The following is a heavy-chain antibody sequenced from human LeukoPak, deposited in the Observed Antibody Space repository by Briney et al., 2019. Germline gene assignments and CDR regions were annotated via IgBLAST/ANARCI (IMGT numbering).Heavy chain of an antibody. Sequence: GGSLRLSCAASGFTVSNIYMSWVRQAPGTGLEWVSIIHSGGITHYADSVKGRFTISRDNSKSTLYLQMNSLRAEDTAVYYCVRDRGIASTGGYGMDVWGQGTTVTVSS. CDR3: VRDRGIASTGGYGMDV. V-gene: IGHV3-53*01. D-gene: IGHD6-13*01. CDR1: GFTVSNIY. CDR2: IHSGGIT. J-gene: IGHJ6*02.